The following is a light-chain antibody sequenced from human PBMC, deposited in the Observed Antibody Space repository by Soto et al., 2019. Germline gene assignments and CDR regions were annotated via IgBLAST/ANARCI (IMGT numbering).Light chain of an antibody. Sequence: QSVLTPPASVSGSPGQAVTISCTGTSCDGGGYNSVSCYRQDPGKAPKLMIYDVTNRPSGVSNRFAGSKSGNTASLTISGLQAEDEADYYCSSFTCSITAVFATGTKVTV. J-gene: IGLJ1*01. CDR3: SSFTCSITAV. CDR1: SCDGGGYNS. V-gene: IGLV2-14*01. CDR2: DVT.